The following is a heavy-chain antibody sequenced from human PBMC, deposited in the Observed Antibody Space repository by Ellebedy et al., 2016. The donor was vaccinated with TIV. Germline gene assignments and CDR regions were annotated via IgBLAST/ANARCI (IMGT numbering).Heavy chain of an antibody. J-gene: IGHJ5*02. CDR3: SRVDLGLAFHA. CDR2: IYSSGIT. Sequence: GESLKISCAVSGFSVSANYMSWVRQPPGKGLEWVSIIYSSGITYYPDSVKGRFTISRDTSKNTVSLQINSPRAEDTAVYYCSRVDLGLAFHAWGRGTLVTVSS. CDR1: GFSVSANY. V-gene: IGHV3-53*01. D-gene: IGHD3/OR15-3a*01.